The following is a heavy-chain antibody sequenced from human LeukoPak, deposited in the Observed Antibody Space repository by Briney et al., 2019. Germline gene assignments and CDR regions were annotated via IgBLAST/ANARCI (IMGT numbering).Heavy chain of an antibody. J-gene: IGHJ4*02. D-gene: IGHD4-17*01. CDR2: IYPGDSDT. CDR1: GYSFTSYW. CDR3: ARTQFIGDYELGDF. V-gene: IGHV5-51*01. Sequence: GESLKTSCKGSGYSFTSYWIGWMRQMPGKGLEWMGSIYPGDSDTRYSPSFQGQVTISADKSISTAYLQWSSLKASDTAMYYCARTQFIGDYELGDFWGQGTLVTVSS.